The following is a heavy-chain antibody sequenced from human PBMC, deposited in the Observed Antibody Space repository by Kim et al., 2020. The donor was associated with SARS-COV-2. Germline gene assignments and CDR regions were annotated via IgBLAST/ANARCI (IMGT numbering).Heavy chain of an antibody. CDR1: GGSISSYY. CDR2: IYYSGST. Sequence: SETLSLTCTVSGGSISSYYWSWIRQPPGKGLEWIGYIYYSGSTNYNPSLKSRVTISVDTSKNQFSLKLSSVTAADTAVDYCARYRSSGWYVGYFDYWGQGTLVTVSS. V-gene: IGHV4-59*08. CDR3: ARYRSSGWYVGYFDY. D-gene: IGHD6-19*01. J-gene: IGHJ4*02.